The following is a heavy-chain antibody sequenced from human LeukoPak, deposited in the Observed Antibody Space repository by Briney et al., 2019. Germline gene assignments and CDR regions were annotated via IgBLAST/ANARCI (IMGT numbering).Heavy chain of an antibody. D-gene: IGHD1-1*01. J-gene: IGHJ3*02. V-gene: IGHV3-23*01. CDR3: ARSRPATGTSRHPFDI. CDR2: ISDSGGVT. Sequence: GGSLRLSCAASGFTFNNYAMSWVRQAPGKGLEWGSAISDSGGVTKYADSVKGRFTISRDNSKNALYLQMDSLRAEDTAVYYCARSRPATGTSRHPFDIWGQGTVVTVSS. CDR1: GFTFNNYA.